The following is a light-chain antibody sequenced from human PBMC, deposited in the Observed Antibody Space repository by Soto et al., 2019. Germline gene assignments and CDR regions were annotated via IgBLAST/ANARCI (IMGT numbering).Light chain of an antibody. CDR3: SSYTSDSSYV. V-gene: IGLV2-14*01. Sequence: QSTLTQPAAVSGSPGQSITISCTGTSSDVGLYDYVAWYQQHPGKAPQLRIYAVSNRPSGVSNRFSASKSGNTASLFISGLQAEDEADYYCSSYTSDSSYVFGSGTKVTVL. CDR2: AVS. CDR1: SSDVGLYDY. J-gene: IGLJ1*01.